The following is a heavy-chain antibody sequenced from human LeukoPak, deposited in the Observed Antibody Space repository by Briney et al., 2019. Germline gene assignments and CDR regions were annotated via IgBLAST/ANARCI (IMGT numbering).Heavy chain of an antibody. CDR2: INPNSGGT. J-gene: IGHJ4*02. V-gene: IGHV1-2*02. CDR1: GYTFTGYY. CDR3: ARDLRQMSDYFDY. D-gene: IGHD4-17*01. Sequence: ASVKVSCKASGYTFTGYYIHWVRQAPGQGLEWMGWINPNSGGTNYAQKFQGRVSMTRDTSISTAYLELSSLTSDDTAVFYCARDLRQMSDYFDYWGQGTLVTVSS.